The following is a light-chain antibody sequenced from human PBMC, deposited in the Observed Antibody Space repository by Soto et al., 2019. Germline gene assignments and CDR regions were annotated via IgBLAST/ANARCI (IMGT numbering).Light chain of an antibody. J-gene: IGKJ1*01. Sequence: DIQMTQSPSTLSASIGDRVTISCRASQSINNWLAGYQQKPGKAPKLLIYDASSLERGVPSRFSGSGSGTEFTLTISSLQPDDLASYYCQQYNLYWTFGQGTKVEIK. CDR2: DAS. CDR3: QQYNLYWT. V-gene: IGKV1-5*01. CDR1: QSINNW.